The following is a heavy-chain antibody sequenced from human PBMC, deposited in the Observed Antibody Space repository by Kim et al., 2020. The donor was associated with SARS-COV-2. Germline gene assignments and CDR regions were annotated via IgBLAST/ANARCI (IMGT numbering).Heavy chain of an antibody. J-gene: IGHJ3*02. V-gene: IGHV3-23*01. Sequence: GSTYTADSGKGRFTISRENSKNTLYLQMNSLRAEDTAVYYCAKGGDAFDIWGQGTMVTVSS. CDR2: GST. CDR3: AKGGDAFDI.